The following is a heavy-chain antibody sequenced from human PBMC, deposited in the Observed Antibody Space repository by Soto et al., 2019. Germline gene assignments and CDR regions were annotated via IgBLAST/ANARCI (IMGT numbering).Heavy chain of an antibody. V-gene: IGHV2-5*02. D-gene: IGHD3-10*01. CDR1: GFSLSTSGVG. J-gene: IGHJ3*02. CDR3: AHRRVDYYDSGSRAFDI. CDR2: IYWDADK. Sequence: QITLKESGPTLVKPTQTLTLTCTFSGFSLSTSGVGVGWIRQPPGKALEWLALIYWDADKRYSPSLKSRLTSTKDTTKNHVVLTMTNMDTVDTATYYSAHRRVDYYDSGSRAFDIWGPGTMVTVSS.